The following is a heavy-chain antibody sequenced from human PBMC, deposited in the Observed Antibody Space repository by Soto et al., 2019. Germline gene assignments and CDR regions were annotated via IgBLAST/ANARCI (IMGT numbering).Heavy chain of an antibody. CDR3: AREGGYSYGVHFDY. V-gene: IGHV3-21*01. Sequence: GGSLRLSCAASGFTFSSYSMNWVRQAPGKGLEWVSSISSSSSYIYYADSVKGRFTISRDNAKNSLYLQMNSLRAEDTAVYYCAREGGYSYGVHFDYWGQGTLVTVSS. J-gene: IGHJ4*02. D-gene: IGHD5-18*01. CDR1: GFTFSSYS. CDR2: ISSSSSYI.